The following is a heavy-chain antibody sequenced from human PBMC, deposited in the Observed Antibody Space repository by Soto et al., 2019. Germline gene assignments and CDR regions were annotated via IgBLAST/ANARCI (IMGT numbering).Heavy chain of an antibody. V-gene: IGHV3-73*01. CDR1: GFTFSGSA. J-gene: IGHJ4*02. D-gene: IGHD1-1*01. CDR2: IRSKANSYAT. CDR3: TRPSGPVDY. Sequence: GGSLRLSCAASGFTFSGSAMHWVRQASGKGLEWVGRIRSKANSYATAYAASGKGRFTISRDDSKNTAYLQMNSLKTEDTAVYYCTRPSGPVDYWGQGTLVTVSS.